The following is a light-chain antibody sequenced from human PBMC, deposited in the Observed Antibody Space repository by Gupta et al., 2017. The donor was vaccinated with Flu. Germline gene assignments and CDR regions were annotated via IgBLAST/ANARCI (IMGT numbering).Light chain of an antibody. CDR2: EVS. CDR1: SSDVGGYNY. V-gene: IGLV2-8*01. CDR3: SSYAGSNNFV. Sequence: TSSDVGGYNYVSWFQQHPGKAPKLMIYEVSKRPSGVPDRFSGSKSGNPASLTVSGLQAEDEADYYCSSYAGSNNFVFGTGTKVTVL. J-gene: IGLJ1*01.